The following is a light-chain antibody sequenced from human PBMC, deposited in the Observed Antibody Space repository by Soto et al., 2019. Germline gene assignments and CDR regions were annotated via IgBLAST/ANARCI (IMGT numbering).Light chain of an antibody. CDR3: QQYNDWPPT. V-gene: IGKV3-15*01. Sequence: EIVMTQSPATLSVSPGERATVSCRAGQSVSSNLAWYQQKPGQAPRLLIYGASTRATGIPARFSGSGSGTEFTLSIGSLQSEDFAVYYCQQYNDWPPTFGQGTKV. J-gene: IGKJ1*01. CDR2: GAS. CDR1: QSVSSN.